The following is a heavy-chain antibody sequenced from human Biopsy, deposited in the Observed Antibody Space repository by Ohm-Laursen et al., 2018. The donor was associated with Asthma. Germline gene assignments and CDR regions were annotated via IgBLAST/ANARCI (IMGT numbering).Heavy chain of an antibody. CDR3: ARTHERWTSVQDDALDI. J-gene: IGHJ3*02. Sequence: SLRLSCSASGFTFSIYDIHWVRQAPGKGLEWVAVISYDGGNKFYGDSVKGRFTLSRDNYRNTLYLQMNSLRVEDTAIYYCARTHERWTSVQDDALDIWGQGTMVIVSS. V-gene: IGHV3-30*03. CDR1: GFTFSIYD. CDR2: ISYDGGNK. D-gene: IGHD4-23*01.